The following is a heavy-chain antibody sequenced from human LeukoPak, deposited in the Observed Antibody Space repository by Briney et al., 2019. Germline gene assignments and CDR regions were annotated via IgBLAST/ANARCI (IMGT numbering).Heavy chain of an antibody. J-gene: IGHJ6*02. CDR2: IIPILGIA. CDR3: ARLLWSTSLGSDSTWPPYYYYGMDV. Sequence: ASVKVSCKASGGTFSSYAISWVRQAPGQGLEWMGRIIPILGIANYAQKFQGRVTITADKSTSTAYMELSSLRSEDTAVYYCARLLWSTSLGSDSTWPPYYYYGMDVWGQGTTVTVSS. D-gene: IGHD3-10*01. CDR1: GGTFSSYA. V-gene: IGHV1-69*04.